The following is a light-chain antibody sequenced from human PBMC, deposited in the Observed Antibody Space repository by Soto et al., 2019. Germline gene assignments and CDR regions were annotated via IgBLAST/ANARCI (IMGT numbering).Light chain of an antibody. CDR1: QSISTY. CDR3: QQTHTTFT. J-gene: IGKJ4*01. Sequence: DTQMTQSPSSLSASVGDRVTITCRASQSISTYLNWYQQKPGKVPKLLIYAASSLQSGVPSRFSGSGSGTDLTLTIRRLQPEDFATYYWQQTHTTFTFGGGTTVEIK. CDR2: AAS. V-gene: IGKV1-39*01.